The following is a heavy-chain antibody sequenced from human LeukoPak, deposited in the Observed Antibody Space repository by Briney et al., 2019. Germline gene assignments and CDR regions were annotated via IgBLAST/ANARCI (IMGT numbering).Heavy chain of an antibody. CDR3: ARVEDCSNGICPFDY. CDR2: ISAYNGNT. Sequence: ASVKVSCKASGHTFTSYGISWVRQAPGQGLEWMGWISAYNGNTNYAQKFQGRVTMTTDTSTSTAYMELSSLRSEDTAVYYCARVEDCSNGICPFDYWGQGTLVTVSS. V-gene: IGHV1-18*01. J-gene: IGHJ4*02. CDR1: GHTFTSYG. D-gene: IGHD2-8*01.